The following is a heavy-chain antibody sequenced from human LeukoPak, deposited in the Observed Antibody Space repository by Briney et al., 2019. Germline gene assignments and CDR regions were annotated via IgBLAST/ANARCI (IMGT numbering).Heavy chain of an antibody. Sequence: SVKVSCKASGGTFSSYAISWVRQAPGQGLEWMGGIIPIFGTANYAQKFQGRVTMTEDTSTDTAYMELSSLRSEDTAVYYCATGTGWLPRDYFDYWGQGTLVTVSS. CDR3: ATGTGWLPRDYFDY. CDR2: IIPIFGTA. D-gene: IGHD6-19*01. V-gene: IGHV1-69*06. CDR1: GGTFSSYA. J-gene: IGHJ4*02.